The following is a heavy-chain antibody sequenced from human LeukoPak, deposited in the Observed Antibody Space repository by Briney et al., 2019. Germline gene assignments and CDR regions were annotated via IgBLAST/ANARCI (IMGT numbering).Heavy chain of an antibody. J-gene: IGHJ4*02. CDR3: ARGRYLPLYFDY. CDR2: IYYSGST. CDR1: GGSISSSGYY. D-gene: IGHD3-16*02. V-gene: IGHV4-39*01. Sequence: PSETLSLTCTVSGGSISSSGYYWGWLRQPPGKGLEWIGSIYYSGSTYYNPSLKSRVTISGDTSKNQFSLKLYSVTAADTAVYYCARGRYLPLYFDYWGQGTLVTVSS.